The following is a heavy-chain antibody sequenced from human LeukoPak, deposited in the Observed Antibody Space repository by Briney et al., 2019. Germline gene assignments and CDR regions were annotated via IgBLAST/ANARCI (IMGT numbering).Heavy chain of an antibody. CDR3: AELGITMIGGV. D-gene: IGHD3-10*02. J-gene: IGHJ6*04. CDR1: GFTFSSYS. V-gene: IGHV3-48*01. CDR2: ISSSSSTI. Sequence: PGGSLRLSCAASGFTFSSYSMNWVRQAPGKGLEWVSYISSSSSTIYYADSVKGRLTISRDKAKNSLYLQMNSLRAEDTAVYYCAELGITMIGGVWGKGTTVTISS.